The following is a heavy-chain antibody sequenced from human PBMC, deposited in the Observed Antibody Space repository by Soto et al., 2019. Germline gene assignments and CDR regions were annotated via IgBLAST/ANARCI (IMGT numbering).Heavy chain of an antibody. Sequence: XSVKISCKDSGVAFSRYAIRLVRQAPGQGLEWMGGIIPIFGTANYAQKFQGRVRITADESTSIAYMELSSLRFEDTAVYYCARALVGPITTGWLDNWGQGTLVTLSP. J-gene: IGHJ5*02. V-gene: IGHV1-69*13. CDR3: ARALVGPITTGWLDN. CDR2: IIPIFGTA. CDR1: GVAFSRYA. D-gene: IGHD1-26*01.